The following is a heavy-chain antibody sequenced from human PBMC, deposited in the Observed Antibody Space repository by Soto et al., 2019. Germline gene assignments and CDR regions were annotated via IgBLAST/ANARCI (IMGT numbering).Heavy chain of an antibody. CDR2: IFYSGST. V-gene: IGHV4-39*01. D-gene: IGHD2-21*01. Sequence: QLQLLESGPGLVKASETLSLTCNVSGGSISTSRSYWAWIRQPPGKGLEWLANIFYSGSTYYNPSLASRVTVSVDTSKKEFSLEWRSVTAADTAVYYCARQPTTGDTDLWFDPWGQGTLVTVSS. CDR1: GGSISTSRSY. J-gene: IGHJ5*02. CDR3: ARQPTTGDTDLWFDP.